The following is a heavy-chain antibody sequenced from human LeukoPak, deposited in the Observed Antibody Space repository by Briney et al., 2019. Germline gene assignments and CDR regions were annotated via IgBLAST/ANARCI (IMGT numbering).Heavy chain of an antibody. J-gene: IGHJ6*02. V-gene: IGHV3-23*01. CDR2: ISGSGGST. CDR1: GFTFSSYA. CDR3: ANRPYYYYYGMDV. Sequence: GGSLRLSRAASGFTFSSYAMSWVRQAPGKGLEWVSAISGSGGSTYYADSVKGRFTISRDNSKNTLYLQMNSLRAEDTAVYYCANRPYYYYYGMDVWGQGTTVTVSS.